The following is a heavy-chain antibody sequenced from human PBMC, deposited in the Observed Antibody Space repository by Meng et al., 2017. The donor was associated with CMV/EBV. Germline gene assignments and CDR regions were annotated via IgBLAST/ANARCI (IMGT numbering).Heavy chain of an antibody. J-gene: IGHJ4*02. Sequence: GGSLRLSCAASGFTFSGYAMSWVRQAPGKGLEWVSVIYSGGSSTYYADSVKGRFTISRDNSKNTLYLQMNSLRAEDTAVYYCATHPANYDFWSGYINWGQGTLVTVSS. D-gene: IGHD3-3*01. CDR2: IYSGGSST. CDR3: ATHPANYDFWSGYIN. CDR1: GFTFSGYA. V-gene: IGHV3-23*03.